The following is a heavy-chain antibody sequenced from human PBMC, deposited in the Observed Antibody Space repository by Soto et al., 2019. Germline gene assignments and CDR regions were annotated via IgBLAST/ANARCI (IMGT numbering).Heavy chain of an antibody. CDR1: RGTFSSYA. CDR2: IIPIFGTA. J-gene: IGHJ4*02. CDR3: AREIVEMATMGGSFDY. D-gene: IGHD5-12*01. Sequence: SVKVSCKASRGTFSSYAISWVRQAPGQGLEWMGGIIPIFGTANYAQKFQGRVTITADESTSTAYMELSSLRSEDTAVYYCAREIVEMATMGGSFDYWGQGTLVTVSS. V-gene: IGHV1-69*13.